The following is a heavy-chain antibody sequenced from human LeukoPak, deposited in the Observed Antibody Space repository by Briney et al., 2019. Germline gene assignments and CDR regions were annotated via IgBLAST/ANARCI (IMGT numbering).Heavy chain of an antibody. V-gene: IGHV4-39*01. CDR3: ARYTSGNNNYFDP. Sequence: PSETLSLTCTVSGGSISDQSRYWVWVRQPPGEGLEWIATISYSGTTYYNPSLRSRVTISVDTSNSQFSLRLNSVTTSDAAVYYCARYTSGNNNYFDPWGQGTLVTVSS. CDR2: ISYSGTT. D-gene: IGHD3-10*01. J-gene: IGHJ5*02. CDR1: GGSISDQSRY.